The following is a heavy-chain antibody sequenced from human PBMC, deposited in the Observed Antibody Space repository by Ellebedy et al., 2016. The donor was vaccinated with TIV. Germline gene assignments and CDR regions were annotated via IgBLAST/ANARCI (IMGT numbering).Heavy chain of an antibody. V-gene: IGHV3-23*01. CDR3: AKDRTSGDGYWVFDN. CDR1: GFTFVSHA. D-gene: IGHD5-18*01. J-gene: IGHJ4*02. Sequence: GESLKISCAASGFTFVSHAMTWVRQAPGTGLEWVSAINGRGGTTSYADSVKGRFTISRDNSKRTVDLQMNSLRAEDTAIYFCAKDRTSGDGYWVFDNWGQGTLVSVSS. CDR2: INGRGGTT.